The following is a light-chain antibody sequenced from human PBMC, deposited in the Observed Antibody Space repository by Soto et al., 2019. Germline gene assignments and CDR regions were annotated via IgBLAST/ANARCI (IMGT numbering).Light chain of an antibody. J-gene: IGKJ3*01. V-gene: IGKV1-27*01. CDR3: QKYFSAPFT. Sequence: DIQMTQSPSSLSASVGDRVTIICRASQAIRNSLAWYQQKPGKVPSLLIYAASTLQPGVPSRFSGSGSGTDFTLTISSLQPEDVATYYCQKYFSAPFTFGPGTKLGIK. CDR2: AAS. CDR1: QAIRNS.